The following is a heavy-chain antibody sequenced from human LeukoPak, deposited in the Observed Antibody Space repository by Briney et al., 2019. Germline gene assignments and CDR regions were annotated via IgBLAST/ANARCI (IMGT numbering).Heavy chain of an antibody. D-gene: IGHD1-26*01. V-gene: IGHV4-59*08. CDR2: TYYTGKT. J-gene: IGHJ5*01. CDR1: GGSINDYY. CDR3: ARQPGSFYEVGASDS. Sequence: PSETLSLTCTVSGGSINDYYWSWIRQSPEKGLECLAYTYYTGKTNYNPSLESRLTVSVDTSKNQVFLKLRSVTAADTAVYYCARQPGSFYEVGASDSWGQGTLVTVSS.